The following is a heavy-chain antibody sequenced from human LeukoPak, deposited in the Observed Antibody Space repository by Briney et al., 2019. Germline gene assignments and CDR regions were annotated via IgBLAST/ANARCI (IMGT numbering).Heavy chain of an antibody. CDR3: ARDEYRSRWLHP. V-gene: IGHV3-7*01. D-gene: IGHD5-24*01. J-gene: IGHJ5*02. CDR2: IKGDGSEK. Sequence: GGSLRLSCAASGFTFSSYWMSWVRLAPGKGLEWVANIKGDGSEKWYADSVKGRFTISRDNAQNSVHLQMNSLRAEDAAVYHCARDEYRSRWLHPWGQGTLVTVTS. CDR1: GFTFSSYW.